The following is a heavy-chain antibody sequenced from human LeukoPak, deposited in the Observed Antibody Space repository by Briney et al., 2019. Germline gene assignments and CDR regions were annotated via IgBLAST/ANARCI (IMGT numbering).Heavy chain of an antibody. CDR3: ARERAAAQRRDDAFDI. V-gene: IGHV4-39*07. Sequence: SETLSLTCTVSGGSISSSSYYWGWIRQPPGKGLEWIGSIYYSGSTYYNPSLKSRVTISVDTSKNQFSLKLSSVTAADTAVYYCARERAAAQRRDDAFDIWGQGTMVTVSS. CDR2: IYYSGST. J-gene: IGHJ3*02. CDR1: GGSISSSSYY. D-gene: IGHD6-13*01.